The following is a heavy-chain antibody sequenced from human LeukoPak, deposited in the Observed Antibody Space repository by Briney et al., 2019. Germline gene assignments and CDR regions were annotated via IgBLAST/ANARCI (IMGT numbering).Heavy chain of an antibody. Sequence: GASVKVSCKASGYTFTSYGISWVRQAPGQGLEWMGWISAYNGNTNYAQKFQGRVTMTRDTSTSTVYMELSSLRSEDTAVYYCARDRRQSDCSSTSCYRGSWFDPWGQGTLVTVSS. CDR2: ISAYNGNT. CDR3: ARDRRQSDCSSTSCYRGSWFDP. D-gene: IGHD2-2*02. V-gene: IGHV1-18*01. CDR1: GYTFTSYG. J-gene: IGHJ5*02.